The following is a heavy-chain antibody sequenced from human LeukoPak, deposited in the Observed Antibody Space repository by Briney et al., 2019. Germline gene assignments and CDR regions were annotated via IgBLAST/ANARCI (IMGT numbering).Heavy chain of an antibody. Sequence: GGSLRLSCAAAGFTFNNYALSWVRQAPGKGLEWVAVISYDGSNKYYADSVKGRFTISRDNSKNTLYLQMNSLRAEDTAVYYCARDSGSYYFDYWGQGTLVTVSS. J-gene: IGHJ4*02. CDR2: ISYDGSNK. CDR3: ARDSGSYYFDY. D-gene: IGHD1-26*01. V-gene: IGHV3-30-3*01. CDR1: GFTFNNYA.